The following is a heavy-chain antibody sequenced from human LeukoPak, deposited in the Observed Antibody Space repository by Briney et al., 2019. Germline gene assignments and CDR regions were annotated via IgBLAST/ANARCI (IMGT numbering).Heavy chain of an antibody. D-gene: IGHD3-3*01. CDR3: ASEGQRVHPYYGFWNGFFY. CDR1: GFTFSNYD. J-gene: IGHJ4*02. Sequence: GGSLRLSCAASGFTFSNYDMNWVRQSPGKGLEWVSSIDTDSTYIHYADSVKGRFTISRDNAKNSLYLQMSSLRAEDTAVYYCASEGQRVHPYYGFWNGFFYWGQGALVTVSP. V-gene: IGHV3-21*01. CDR2: IDTDSTYI.